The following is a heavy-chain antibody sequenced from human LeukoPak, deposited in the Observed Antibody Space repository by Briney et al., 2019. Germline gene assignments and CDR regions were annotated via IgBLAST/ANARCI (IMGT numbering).Heavy chain of an antibody. CDR3: ARVEVGFGELPLSNWFDP. J-gene: IGHJ5*02. D-gene: IGHD3-10*01. CDR1: GGSFSGYY. Sequence: KPSETLSLTCAVYGGSFSGYYWSWIRQPPGKGLEWIGEINHSGSTNYNPSLKSRVTISVDTSKNQFSLKLSSVTAADTAVYYCARVEVGFGELPLSNWFDPWGQGTLVTVSS. V-gene: IGHV4-34*01. CDR2: INHSGST.